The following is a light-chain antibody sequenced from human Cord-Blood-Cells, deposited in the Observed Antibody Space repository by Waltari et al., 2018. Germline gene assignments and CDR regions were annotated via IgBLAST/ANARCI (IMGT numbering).Light chain of an antibody. CDR1: QSISSY. J-gene: IGKJ1*01. V-gene: IGKV1-39*01. CDR3: QQSYSAPRT. CDR2: AAS. Sequence: DIQMTQSPSSLSASVGDRVTITCRASQSISSYLNWYQQKPGKAPKLLIYAASSLQSGVPSRCSGSVSGTDFTPTISSLQPEDFATYYCQQSYSAPRTFGQGTKVEIK.